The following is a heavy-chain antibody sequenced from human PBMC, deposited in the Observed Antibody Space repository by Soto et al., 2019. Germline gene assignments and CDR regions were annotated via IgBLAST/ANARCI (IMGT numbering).Heavy chain of an antibody. CDR2: ISGSGGST. Sequence: EVQLLESGGGLVQPGGSLRLSCAASGFTFSSYAMSWVRQAPGKGLEWVSAISGSGGSTYYADSVKGRFTISRDNSKNTLYLQMNSLRAEDTAGYYSAKVIAAAGTGYWFDPWGQGTLVTVSS. CDR3: AKVIAAAGTGYWFDP. D-gene: IGHD6-13*01. CDR1: GFTFSSYA. V-gene: IGHV3-23*01. J-gene: IGHJ5*02.